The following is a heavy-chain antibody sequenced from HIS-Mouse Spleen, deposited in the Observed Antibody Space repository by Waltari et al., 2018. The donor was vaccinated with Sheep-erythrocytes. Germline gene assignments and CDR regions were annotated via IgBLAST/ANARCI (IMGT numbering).Heavy chain of an antibody. CDR1: GXXXSSGYX. Sequence: QLQESGPGLVKPXETLSLTCTVSGXXXSSGYXWGWIRQPPGKGLEWIGXIYXSGSTYYNPSLKSRVTISVDTSKNQFSLKLSSVTAADTAVYYCASQPNWGYXYFXLWGRGTLVTVXX. CDR2: IYXSGST. J-gene: IGHJ2*01. D-gene: IGHD7-27*01. V-gene: IGHV4-38-2*02. CDR3: ASQPNWGYXYFXL.